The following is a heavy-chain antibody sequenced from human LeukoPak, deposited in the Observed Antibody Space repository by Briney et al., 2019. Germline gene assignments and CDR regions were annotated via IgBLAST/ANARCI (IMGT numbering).Heavy chain of an antibody. J-gene: IGHJ3*02. CDR3: ARHVRNNFSRDFDI. D-gene: IGHD1-14*01. V-gene: IGHV4-39*01. Sequence: KPSETLSLTCTVSGGSISSSSYYWGWIRQPPGKGLEWIGSIYYSGSTYYNPSLKSRVTISVDTSKNQFSLKLSSVTAADTAVHYCARHVRNNFSRDFDIWGQGTMVTVSS. CDR1: GGSISSSSYY. CDR2: IYYSGST.